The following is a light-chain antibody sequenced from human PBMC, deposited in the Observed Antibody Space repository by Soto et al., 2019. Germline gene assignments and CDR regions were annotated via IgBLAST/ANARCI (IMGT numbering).Light chain of an antibody. J-gene: IGLJ2*01. CDR3: QSYDSSLSGRRVV. Sequence: QLVLTQPPSVSGAPGQRVTISCTGSSSNIGAGYDVHWYQQLPGTAPKLLIYGNSNRPSGVPDRFSGSKSGTSASLAITGLQAEDEADYYCQSYDSSLSGRRVVFGGGTKVTVL. CDR2: GNS. V-gene: IGLV1-40*01. CDR1: SSNIGAGYD.